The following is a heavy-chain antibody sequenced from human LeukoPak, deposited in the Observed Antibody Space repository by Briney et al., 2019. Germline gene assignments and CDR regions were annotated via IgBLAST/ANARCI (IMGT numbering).Heavy chain of an antibody. J-gene: IGHJ4*02. CDR3: ARGRRGYSYGYIDY. CDR2: IYYSGST. V-gene: IGHV4-59*01. CDR1: GFTFSDYY. Sequence: GSLRLSCAASGFTFSDYYMSWIRRPPGKGLEWIGYIYYSGSTNYNPSLKSRVTISVDTSKNQFSLKLSSVTAADTAVYYCARGRRGYSYGYIDYWGQGTLVTVSS. D-gene: IGHD5-18*01.